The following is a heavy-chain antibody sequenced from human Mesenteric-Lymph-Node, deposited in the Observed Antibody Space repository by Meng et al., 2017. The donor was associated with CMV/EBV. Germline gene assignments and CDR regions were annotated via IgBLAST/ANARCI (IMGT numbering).Heavy chain of an antibody. J-gene: IGHJ4*02. CDR1: GGSISSSSYY. CDR3: ARGGGWNDVFRVGY. V-gene: IGHV4-39*07. CDR2: IYYSGST. Sequence: SETLSLTCTVSGGSISSSSYYWGWIRQPPGKGLEWIGSIYYSGSTYYNPSLKSRVTISVDTSKNQFSLKLSSVTAADTAVYYCARGGGWNDVFRVGYWGQGTLVTVSS. D-gene: IGHD1-1*01.